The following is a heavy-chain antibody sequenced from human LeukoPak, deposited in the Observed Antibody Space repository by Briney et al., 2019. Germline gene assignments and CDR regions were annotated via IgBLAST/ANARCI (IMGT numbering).Heavy chain of an antibody. J-gene: IGHJ4*02. CDR3: ARVYYDSSGYYQVNDY. CDR2: ISYDGSNK. Sequence: QPGRSLRLSCAASGLTFSSYAMHWVRQAPGKGLEWVAVISYDGSNKYYADSVKGRFTISRDNSKNTLYLQMNSLRAEDTAVYYCARVYYDSSGYYQVNDYWGQGTLVTVSS. CDR1: GLTFSSYA. V-gene: IGHV3-30-3*01. D-gene: IGHD3-22*01.